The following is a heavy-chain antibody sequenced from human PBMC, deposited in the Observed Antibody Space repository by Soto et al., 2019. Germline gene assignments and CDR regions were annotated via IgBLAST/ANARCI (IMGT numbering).Heavy chain of an antibody. V-gene: IGHV3-21*01. CDR2: ISSSSSYI. D-gene: IGHD3-10*01. CDR3: ARGPWGVRGVMRFDP. CDR1: GFTFSSYS. J-gene: IGHJ5*02. Sequence: GGSLRLSCAASGFTFSSYSMNWVRQAPGKGLEWVSSISSSSSYIYYADSVKGRFTISRDNAKNSLYLQMNSLRAEDTAVYYCARGPWGVRGVMRFDPWGQGTLVTVSS.